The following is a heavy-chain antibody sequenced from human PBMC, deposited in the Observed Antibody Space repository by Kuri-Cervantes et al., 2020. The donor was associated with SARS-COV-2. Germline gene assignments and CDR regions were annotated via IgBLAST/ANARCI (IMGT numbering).Heavy chain of an antibody. CDR1: GGSFSGYY. CDR3: ARAFIVVVPAALGLGIYYYYGMDV. D-gene: IGHD2-2*01. CDR2: IDHSGST. V-gene: IGHV4-34*01. J-gene: IGHJ6*02. Sequence: ESLKISCAVYGGSFSGYYWSWIRQPPGKGLEWIGEIDHSGSTNYNPSLKSRVTISVDKSKNQFSLKLSSVTAADTAVYYCARAFIVVVPAALGLGIYYYYGMDVWGQGTTVTVSS.